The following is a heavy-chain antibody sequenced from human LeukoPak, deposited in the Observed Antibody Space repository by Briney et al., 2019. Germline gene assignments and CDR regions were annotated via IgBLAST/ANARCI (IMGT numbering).Heavy chain of an antibody. CDR2: ISSSSSYI. D-gene: IGHD1-26*01. CDR1: GFTFSSYS. J-gene: IGHJ4*02. Sequence: GGSLRLSCAASGFTFSSYSMNWVRQAPGKGLEWVSSISSSSSYIYYADSVKGRFTISRDNAKNSLYLQMNSLRAEDTAVYYCARDVRSGSSVDFDYWGQGTLVTVSS. V-gene: IGHV3-21*01. CDR3: ARDVRSGSSVDFDY.